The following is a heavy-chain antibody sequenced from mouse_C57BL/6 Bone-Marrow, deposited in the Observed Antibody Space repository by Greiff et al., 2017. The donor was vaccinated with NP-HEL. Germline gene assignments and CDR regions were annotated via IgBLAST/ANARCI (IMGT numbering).Heavy chain of an antibody. J-gene: IGHJ2*01. D-gene: IGHD1-1*01. Sequence: VQLQQSGPELVKPGASVKISCKASGYSFTGYYMNWVKQSPEKSLEWIGEINPSTGGTTYNQKFKAKATLTVDKSSSTAYMQLKSLTSEDSAVYYCARSITTVVALDYWGQGTTLTVSS. CDR1: GYSFTGYY. V-gene: IGHV1-42*01. CDR3: ARSITTVVALDY. CDR2: INPSTGGT.